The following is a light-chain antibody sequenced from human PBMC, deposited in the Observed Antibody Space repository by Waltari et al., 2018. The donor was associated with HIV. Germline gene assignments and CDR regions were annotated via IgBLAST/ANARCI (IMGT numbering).Light chain of an antibody. V-gene: IGKV2-30*01. Sequence: DVVMTQSPLSLPVTLGQPASISCRSSQSLVYSDGNTYLTWFQHRPGQSPRRLIYKVSNRDSGVPDRFSGSGSGTDFTLKISRVEAEDVGVYYCMQGTHWPPWTFGQGTKVEIK. CDR2: KVS. CDR3: MQGTHWPPWT. J-gene: IGKJ1*01. CDR1: QSLVYSDGNTY.